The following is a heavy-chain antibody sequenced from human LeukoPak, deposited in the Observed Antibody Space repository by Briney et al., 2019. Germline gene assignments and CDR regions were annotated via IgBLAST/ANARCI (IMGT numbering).Heavy chain of an antibody. CDR2: IWYDGSNK. CDR3: AKGQQTGTFGY. J-gene: IGHJ4*02. D-gene: IGHD1-1*01. CDR1: GFTSSSYG. Sequence: GGSLRLSCAASGFTSSSYGMHWVRQAPGKGLEWVAVIWYDGSNKYYADSVKGRFTISRDNSKNTLYLQMNSLRAEDTAVYYCAKGQQTGTFGYWGLGTLVTVSS. V-gene: IGHV3-33*06.